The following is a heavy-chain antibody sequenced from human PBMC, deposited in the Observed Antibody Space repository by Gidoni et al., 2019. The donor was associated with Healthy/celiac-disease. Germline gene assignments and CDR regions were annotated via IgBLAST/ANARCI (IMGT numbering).Heavy chain of an antibody. Sequence: QVQLQESGPGLVKPSETLSLTCAVSGYSISSGYYWGWIRQPPGTGLEWIGSIYHSGSTYYNPSLKSRVTISVDTSKNQFSLKLSSVTAADTAVYYCARDNEVVGATTFDYWGQGTLVTVSS. V-gene: IGHV4-38-2*02. J-gene: IGHJ4*02. CDR3: ARDNEVVGATTFDY. CDR2: IYHSGST. CDR1: GYSISSGYY. D-gene: IGHD1-26*01.